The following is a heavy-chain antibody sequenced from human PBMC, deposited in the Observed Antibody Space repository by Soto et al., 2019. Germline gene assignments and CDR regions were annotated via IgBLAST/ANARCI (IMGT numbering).Heavy chain of an antibody. CDR3: ARDPGSGWLGHFDS. CDR1: GYSIISGYY. J-gene: IGHJ4*02. V-gene: IGHV4-38-2*02. CDR2: IFHSGST. Sequence: PSETLSLTCAVSGYSIISGYYLVWIRHPPGKVLEWIGSIFHSGSTYSNPSLKSRVTISVDTSKNQFSLKLASVTAADTAVYYCARDPGSGWLGHFDSWGQGTLVTVSS. D-gene: IGHD6-19*01.